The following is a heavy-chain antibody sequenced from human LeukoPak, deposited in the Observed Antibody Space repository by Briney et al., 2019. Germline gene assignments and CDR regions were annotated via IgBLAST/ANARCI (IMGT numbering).Heavy chain of an antibody. J-gene: IGHJ4*02. CDR3: ASGWYESYFDY. V-gene: IGHV3-7*01. Sequence: GGSLRLSCAAPGFTFTSYWMTWLRQAPGKGLEWVANINQDGSAKYYVDSVKGRFTISRDSAKNSLFLQMSSLRAEDTAVYFCASGWYESYFDYWGQGTLVTVSS. CDR2: INQDGSAK. CDR1: GFTFTSYW. D-gene: IGHD6-19*01.